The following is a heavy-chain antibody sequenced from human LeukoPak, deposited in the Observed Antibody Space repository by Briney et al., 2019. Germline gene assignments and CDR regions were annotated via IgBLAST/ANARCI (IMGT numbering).Heavy chain of an antibody. D-gene: IGHD6-13*01. V-gene: IGHV1-2*04. J-gene: IGHJ5*02. Sequence: ASVKVSCTASGYTFTGYYMHWVRQAPGQGLEWMGWINPNSGGTNYAQKFQGWVTMTRDTSISTAYMELSRLGSDDTAVYYCARDSSSFNGNWFDPWGQGTLVTVSS. CDR3: ARDSSSFNGNWFDP. CDR2: INPNSGGT. CDR1: GYTFTGYY.